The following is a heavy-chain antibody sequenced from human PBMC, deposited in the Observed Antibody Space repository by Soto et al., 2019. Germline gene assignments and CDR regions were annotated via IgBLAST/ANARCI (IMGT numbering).Heavy chain of an antibody. CDR1: GGSFSSYY. Sequence: QVQLQESGPGLVRPSETLSLTCTVSGGSFSSYYWTWIRQSPGKGLEWIGYIYYSGSTDYNPSLRRRLAISIDTSKNQFSLRLNSMTAADTSVYYCAGRDCSGTNCYYLDYYYMDVWGKGTTVTVSS. D-gene: IGHD2-2*01. CDR2: IYYSGST. CDR3: AGRDCSGTNCYYLDYYYMDV. V-gene: IGHV4-59*08. J-gene: IGHJ6*03.